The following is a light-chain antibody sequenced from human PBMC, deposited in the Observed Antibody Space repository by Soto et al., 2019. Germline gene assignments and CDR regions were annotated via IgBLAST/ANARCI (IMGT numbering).Light chain of an antibody. CDR3: SSYAGSNNLV. CDR2: DVT. CDR1: SSDVGGYHY. J-gene: IGLJ3*02. Sequence: QSALTQPASVSGSPGQSITISCTGTSSDVGGYHYVSWYQQHPGKAPKVMIYDVTDRPSGVSNRFSGSKSGDTASLTISGLQAEDEADYYCSSYAGSNNLVIGGGTKLTVL. V-gene: IGLV2-14*01.